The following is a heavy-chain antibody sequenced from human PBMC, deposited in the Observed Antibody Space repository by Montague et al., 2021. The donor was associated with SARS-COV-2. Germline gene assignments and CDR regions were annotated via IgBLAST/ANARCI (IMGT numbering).Heavy chain of an antibody. J-gene: IGHJ3*02. CDR3: ARHSGRDTIFGVVIIPDAFDI. Sequence: SETLSLTCTVSGGSMSGYHWSWIRQPPGKGLEWIGSIYYSGSTYYNPSLKSRVTISVDTSKNQFSLKLSSVTAADTAVYYCARHSGRDTIFGVVIIPDAFDIWGQGTMVTVSS. CDR1: GGSMSGYH. D-gene: IGHD3-3*01. V-gene: IGHV4-59*05. CDR2: IYYSGST.